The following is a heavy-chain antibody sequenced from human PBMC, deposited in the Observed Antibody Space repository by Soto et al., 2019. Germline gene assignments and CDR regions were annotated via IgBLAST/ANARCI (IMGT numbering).Heavy chain of an antibody. CDR1: GYTFTSYD. V-gene: IGHV1-8*01. D-gene: IGHD3-16*02. Sequence: ASVKVSCKASGYTFTSYDINWVRQATGQGLEWMGRMNPNSGNTGYAQKFQGRVTMTRNTSISTAYMELSSLRSEDTAVYYCARVTRYYDYIWGSYRPRHFDYWGQGTLVTVSS. J-gene: IGHJ4*02. CDR2: MNPNSGNT. CDR3: ARVTRYYDYIWGSYRPRHFDY.